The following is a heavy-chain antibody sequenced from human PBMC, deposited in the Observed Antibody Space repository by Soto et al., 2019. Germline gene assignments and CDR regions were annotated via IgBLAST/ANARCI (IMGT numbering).Heavy chain of an antibody. Sequence: EVQLVESGGGLVQPGGSLRLSCAASGFTFSSYWMSWVRQAPGKGLEWVANIKQDGSEKYYVDSVKGRFTISRDNAKNSLYLQMNSLRAEDTAVYYCARDKGSSGIAEAVWFDPWGQGTLVTVSS. V-gene: IGHV3-7*01. CDR3: ARDKGSSGIAEAVWFDP. CDR1: GFTFSSYW. D-gene: IGHD6-19*01. J-gene: IGHJ5*02. CDR2: IKQDGSEK.